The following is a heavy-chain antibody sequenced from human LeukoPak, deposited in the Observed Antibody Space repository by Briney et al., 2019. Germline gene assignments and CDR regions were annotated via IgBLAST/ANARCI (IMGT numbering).Heavy chain of an antibody. V-gene: IGHV3-7*01. CDR1: GFILTNYA. Sequence: GGSLRLSCAASGFILTNYAMSWVRQAPGKGLEWVANIKQDGSEKYYVDSVKGRFTISRDNAKNSLYLQMNSLRAEDTAVYYCARVYSSSWYVNYFDYWGQGTLVTVSS. J-gene: IGHJ4*02. CDR3: ARVYSSSWYVNYFDY. D-gene: IGHD6-13*01. CDR2: IKQDGSEK.